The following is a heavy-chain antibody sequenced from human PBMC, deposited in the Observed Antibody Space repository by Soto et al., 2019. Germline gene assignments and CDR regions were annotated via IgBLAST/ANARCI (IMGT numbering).Heavy chain of an antibody. CDR2: ISWNSGNL. CDR1: GFTFDGFA. V-gene: IGHV3-9*01. Sequence: QLVESGGDLVQPGRSLRLSCAASGFTFDGFAMHWVRQVPGKGLEWVSGISWNSGNLAYADSVKGRFTIARDYAKNSLYLQMNSLRPEDTALYYCAKDIGSCVTTTCYLTYGGMDVWGQGTTVTVS. D-gene: IGHD2-2*01. J-gene: IGHJ6*02. CDR3: AKDIGSCVTTTCYLTYGGMDV.